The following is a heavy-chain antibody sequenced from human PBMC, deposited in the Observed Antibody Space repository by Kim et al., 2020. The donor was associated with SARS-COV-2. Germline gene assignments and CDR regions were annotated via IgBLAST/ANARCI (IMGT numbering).Heavy chain of an antibody. D-gene: IGHD6-25*01. CDR3: ARRGASFDY. Sequence: GSTNCSPSLKSRVTISVDTSKNQFSLKLSSVTAADTAVYYCARRGASFDYWGQGTLVTVSS. J-gene: IGHJ4*02. CDR2: GST. V-gene: IGHV4-39*01.